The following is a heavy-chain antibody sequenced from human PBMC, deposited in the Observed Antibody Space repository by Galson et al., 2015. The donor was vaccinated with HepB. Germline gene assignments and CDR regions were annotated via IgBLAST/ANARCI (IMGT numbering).Heavy chain of an antibody. Sequence: SVKVSCKASGGTFSSYTISWVRQAPGQGLEWMGRIIPILGIANYAQKFQGRVTITADKSTSTAYMELSSLRSEDTAVYYCARGLWFGEQLTGYWGQGTLVTVSS. CDR3: ARGLWFGEQLTGY. CDR1: GGTFSSYT. V-gene: IGHV1-69*02. J-gene: IGHJ4*02. D-gene: IGHD3-10*01. CDR2: IIPILGIA.